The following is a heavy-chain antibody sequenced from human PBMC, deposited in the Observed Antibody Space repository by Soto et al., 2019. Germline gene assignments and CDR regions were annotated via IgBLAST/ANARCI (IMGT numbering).Heavy chain of an antibody. CDR2: IYHSGST. D-gene: IGHD4-17*01. CDR3: ARLPTVTLGYYYYGMDV. J-gene: IGHJ6*02. V-gene: IGHV4-4*02. Sequence: SETLSLTCAVSGGSISSSNWWSCFRQPPGKGLEWIGEIYHSGSTNYNPSLKSRVTISVDKSKNQFSLKLSSVTAADTAVYYCARLPTVTLGYYYYGMDVWGQGTTVTVSS. CDR1: GGSISSSNW.